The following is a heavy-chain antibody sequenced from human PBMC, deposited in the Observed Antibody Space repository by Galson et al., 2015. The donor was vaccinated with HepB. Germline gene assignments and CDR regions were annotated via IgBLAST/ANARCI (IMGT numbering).Heavy chain of an antibody. J-gene: IGHJ3*02. V-gene: IGHV1-2*06. D-gene: IGHD1-14*01. Sequence: SVKVSCKASGYTFTGYYMHWVRQAPGQGLEWMGRINPNSGGTNYAQKFQGRVTMTRDTSISTAYMELSRLRSDDTAVYYCASLRAARDPEAFDIWGQGTMVTVSS. CDR2: INPNSGGT. CDR1: GYTFTGYY. CDR3: ASLRAARDPEAFDI.